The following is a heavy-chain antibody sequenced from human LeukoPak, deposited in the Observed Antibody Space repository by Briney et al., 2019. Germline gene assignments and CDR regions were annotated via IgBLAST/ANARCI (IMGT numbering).Heavy chain of an antibody. V-gene: IGHV3-23*01. J-gene: IGHJ1*01. CDR3: AKDPKYGANFPGYFQQ. CDR2: ISGSGGRT. CDR1: GFSSTSYA. D-gene: IGHD4-23*01. Sequence: PGRSRRPSRAAAGFSSTSYATRWVRQAAENGLEWVSTISGSGGRTYYADSVKGRFTSSRDNSKNTLYVQMGSLRAEDTAVYYCAKDPKYGANFPGYFQQWGQGTLVTVSS.